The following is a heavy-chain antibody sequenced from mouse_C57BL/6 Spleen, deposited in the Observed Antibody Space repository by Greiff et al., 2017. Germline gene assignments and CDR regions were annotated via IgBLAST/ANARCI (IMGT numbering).Heavy chain of an antibody. CDR2: IRNKANNHAT. CDR3: TTDLLWLRRSAWFAY. V-gene: IGHV6-6*01. J-gene: IGHJ3*01. D-gene: IGHD2-2*01. Sequence: DVMLVESGGGLVQPGGSMKLSCAASGFTFSDAWMDWVRQSPEKGLEWVAEIRNKANNHATYYAESVKGRFTISRDDSKSSVYLQMNSLRAEDTGIYYCTTDLLWLRRSAWFAYWGQGTLVTVSA. CDR1: GFTFSDAW.